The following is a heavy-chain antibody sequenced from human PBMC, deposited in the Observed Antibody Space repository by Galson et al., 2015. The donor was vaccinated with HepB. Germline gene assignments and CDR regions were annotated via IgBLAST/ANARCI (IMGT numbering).Heavy chain of an antibody. D-gene: IGHD3-22*01. V-gene: IGHV5-51*01. CDR2: IYPGDSDT. J-gene: IGHJ3*02. CDR3: ARRSPYYDSSGSEPAWAFDI. Sequence: QSGAEVKKPGESLKISCKGSGYSFTSYWIGWVRQMPGKGLEWMGIIYPGDSDTRYSPSFQGQVTISADKSISTAYLQWSSLKASDTAMYYCARRSPYYDSSGSEPAWAFDIWGQGTMVTVSS. CDR1: GYSFTSYW.